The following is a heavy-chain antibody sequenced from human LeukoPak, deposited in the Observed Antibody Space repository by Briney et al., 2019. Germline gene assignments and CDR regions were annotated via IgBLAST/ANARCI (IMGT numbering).Heavy chain of an antibody. Sequence: SVKVSCTASGGTFSSYAISWVRQAPGQGLEWMGGIIPIFGTANYAQKFQGRVTITADESTSTAYMELSSLRSEDTAVYYCARDSGMSGYYRSFDYWGQGTLVTVSS. D-gene: IGHD3-22*01. CDR3: ARDSGMSGYYRSFDY. CDR2: IIPIFGTA. CDR1: GGTFSSYA. J-gene: IGHJ4*02. V-gene: IGHV1-69*13.